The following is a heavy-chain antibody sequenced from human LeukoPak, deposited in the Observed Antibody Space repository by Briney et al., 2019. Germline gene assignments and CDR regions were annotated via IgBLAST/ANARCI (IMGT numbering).Heavy chain of an antibody. D-gene: IGHD3-10*01. J-gene: IGHJ4*02. V-gene: IGHV4-31*03. CDR1: GGSTSSGGYY. CDR3: ARGTFTMVREPVKS. Sequence: SQTLSLTCTVSGGSTSSGGYYWSWIRQHPGKGLEWIGYIYYSGSTYYNPSLKSRVTISVDTSKNQFSLKLSSVTAADTAVYYCARGTFTMVREPVKSWGQGTLVTVSS. CDR2: IYYSGST.